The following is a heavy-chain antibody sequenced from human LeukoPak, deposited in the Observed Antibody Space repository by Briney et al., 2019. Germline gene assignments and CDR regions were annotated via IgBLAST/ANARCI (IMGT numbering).Heavy chain of an antibody. D-gene: IGHD3-10*01. J-gene: IGHJ6*02. CDR2: ISSSSSTI. Sequence: SCKSSGYTFINYGISWVRQAPGKGLEWVSYISSSSSTIYYADSVKGRFTISRDNAKNSLYLQMNGLRAEDTAVYYCARVVVLYGSGSYIPYYGMDVWGQGTTVTVSS. V-gene: IGHV3-48*04. CDR3: ARVVVLYGSGSYIPYYGMDV. CDR1: GYTFINYG.